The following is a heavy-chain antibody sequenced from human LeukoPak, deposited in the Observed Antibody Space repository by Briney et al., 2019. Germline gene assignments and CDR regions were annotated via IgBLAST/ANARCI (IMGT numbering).Heavy chain of an antibody. CDR2: IYYSGST. Sequence: PSETLSLTCTVSGGPISSYYWSWIRQPPGKGLESIAYIYYSGSTNYNPSLKSRVTISVDTSKNQFSLTLGSVTAADTAVYYCARHRYTVVDAFDIWGQGTMVTVSS. D-gene: IGHD3-16*02. V-gene: IGHV4-59*08. CDR1: GGPISSYY. CDR3: ARHRYTVVDAFDI. J-gene: IGHJ3*02.